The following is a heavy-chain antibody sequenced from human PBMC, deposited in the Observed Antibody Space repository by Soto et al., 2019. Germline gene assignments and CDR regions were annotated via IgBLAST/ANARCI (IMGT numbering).Heavy chain of an antibody. CDR2: IYPGDSDT. CDR1: GYSFTSYW. V-gene: IGHV5-51*03. Sequence: EVQLVQSGAEVKKPGESLKISCKGSGYSFTSYWIGWLRQMPGKGLEWRGIIYPGDSDTRYSPSFQGQVTISADKSISTAYLQWSSLKASDTAMYYCATTRFGGKYYNGMDVWGQGTTVTVSS. D-gene: IGHD3-10*01. CDR3: ATTRFGGKYYNGMDV. J-gene: IGHJ6*02.